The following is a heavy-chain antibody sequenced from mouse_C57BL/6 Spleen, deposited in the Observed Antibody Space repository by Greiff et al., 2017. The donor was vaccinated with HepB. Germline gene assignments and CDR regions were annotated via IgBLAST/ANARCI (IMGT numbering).Heavy chain of an antibody. D-gene: IGHD2-1*01. CDR1: GYTFTSYW. J-gene: IGHJ2*01. CDR2: IHPNSGST. CDR3: ARSEGRNSYFDY. V-gene: IGHV1-64*01. Sequence: VQLQQPGAELVKPGASVKLSCKASGYTFTSYWMHWVKQRPGQGLEWIGMIHPNSGSTNYNEKFKSKATLTVDKSSSTAYMQLSSLTSEDSAVYYCARSEGRNSYFDYWGQGTTLTVSS.